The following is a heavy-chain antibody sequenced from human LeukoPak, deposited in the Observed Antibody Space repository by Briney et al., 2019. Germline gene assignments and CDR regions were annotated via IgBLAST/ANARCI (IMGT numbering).Heavy chain of an antibody. Sequence: ASVKVSCKASGYTFTGDYMHWVRQAPGQGLEWMGWINPNSGGTNYAQRFQGRVNMTRDTSIGTAYMELSRLRSDDTAVYYCARVPRGYANKYFDYWGQGTLVTVSS. CDR1: GYTFTGDY. J-gene: IGHJ4*02. CDR3: ARVPRGYANKYFDY. CDR2: INPNSGGT. V-gene: IGHV1-2*02. D-gene: IGHD5-18*01.